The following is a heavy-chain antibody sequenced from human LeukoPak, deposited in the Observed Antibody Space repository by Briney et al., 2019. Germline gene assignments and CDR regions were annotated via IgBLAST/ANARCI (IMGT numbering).Heavy chain of an antibody. V-gene: IGHV3-53*01. Sequence: GGSLRLSCSASGFTFSTYWMSWVRQAPGKGLEWVSLIYSGGSTYYADSVKGRFTISRDNSKNTLYLQMNSLRAEDTAVYYCAREVAAAGTYFVDYWGQGTLVTVSS. CDR3: AREVAAAGTYFVDY. D-gene: IGHD6-13*01. CDR1: GFTFSTYW. CDR2: IYSGGST. J-gene: IGHJ4*02.